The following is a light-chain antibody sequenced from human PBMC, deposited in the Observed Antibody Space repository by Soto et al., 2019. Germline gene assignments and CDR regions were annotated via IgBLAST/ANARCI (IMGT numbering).Light chain of an antibody. CDR1: ESVGIH. J-gene: IGKJ3*01. CDR3: PQYNNCPLT. V-gene: IGKV3-15*01. CDR2: SAS. Sequence: EIVMTQSPATLSMSPGERAALSCRASESVGIHLAWYQQKPGQAPRLLIYSASTRATGIPARSSASGSGTALTRTTSSLQSAEFAAYYCPQYNNCPLTFGPGTIVDIK.